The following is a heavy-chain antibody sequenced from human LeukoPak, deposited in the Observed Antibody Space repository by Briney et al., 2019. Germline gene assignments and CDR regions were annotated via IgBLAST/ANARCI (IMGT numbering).Heavy chain of an antibody. V-gene: IGHV4-4*07. CDR2: IYTSGST. J-gene: IGHJ3*02. CDR1: GGSISSYY. D-gene: IGHD3-9*01. Sequence: SETLSLTCTVSGGSISSYYWSWIRQPAGKGLEWIGRIYTSGSTNYNPSLKSRVTMSVATSKNQFSLKLSSVTAADTAVYYCARDRVLRYFDWLSGNDAFDIWGQGTMVTVSS. CDR3: ARDRVLRYFDWLSGNDAFDI.